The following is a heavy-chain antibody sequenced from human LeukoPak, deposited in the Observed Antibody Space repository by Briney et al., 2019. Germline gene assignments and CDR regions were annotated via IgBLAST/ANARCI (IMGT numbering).Heavy chain of an antibody. CDR2: INSGGSAT. Sequence: PGGSLRLSCAASGFTFSSHWMHWVRQAPGKGLVWVSRINSGGSATNYAYSVRGPFTISRDNARNTLYLQKNSVREEDTAVYSCAVLNVLVGNWGQGTLVTVSS. CDR3: AVLNVLVGN. J-gene: IGHJ4*02. V-gene: IGHV3-74*01. D-gene: IGHD3-16*01. CDR1: GFTFSSHW.